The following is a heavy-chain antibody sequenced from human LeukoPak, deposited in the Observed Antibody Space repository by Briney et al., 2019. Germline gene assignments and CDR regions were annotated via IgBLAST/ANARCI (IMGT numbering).Heavy chain of an antibody. Sequence: SETLSLTCTVSAGSISSYYWSWIRQPPGKGLEWIGYIHYSGNTNCNPSLKSRVTISVDTSANQFSLKLSSVTAADTAVYYCAKYCSSNRCLDSWGQGTLVTVSS. J-gene: IGHJ4*02. D-gene: IGHD2-2*01. CDR1: AGSISSYY. V-gene: IGHV4-59*01. CDR2: IHYSGNT. CDR3: AKYCSSNRCLDS.